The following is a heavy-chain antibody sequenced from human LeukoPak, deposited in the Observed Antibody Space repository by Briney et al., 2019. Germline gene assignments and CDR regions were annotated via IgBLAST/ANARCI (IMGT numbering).Heavy chain of an antibody. CDR3: ARVEIEDIVVVPAAISHYYYYYGMDV. V-gene: IGHV1-18*01. D-gene: IGHD2-2*01. CDR2: ISAYNGNT. J-gene: IGHJ6*02. CDR1: GYTFTSYG. Sequence: ASVKVSCKASGYTFTSYGISWVRQAPGHGLEWMGWISAYNGNTNYAQKLRGRVTMTTDTSTSTAYMELRSLRSDDTAVYYCARVEIEDIVVVPAAISHYYYYYGMDVWGQGTTVTVSS.